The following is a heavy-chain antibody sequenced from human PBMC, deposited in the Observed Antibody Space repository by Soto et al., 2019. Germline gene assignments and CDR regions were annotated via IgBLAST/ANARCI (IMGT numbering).Heavy chain of an antibody. J-gene: IGHJ4*02. CDR3: AKALLGYSSTWPTGY. CDR1: GFPFSSNA. D-gene: IGHD6-19*01. V-gene: IGHV3-23*01. Sequence: FLRLSCAASGFPFSSNAMSWVRQAPEKGLEWVSGISGSGDSTYYADSVKGRFTISRDNFKNTLYLQMNSLRAEDTAVYYCAKALLGYSSTWPTGYWGQGTLVTVSS. CDR2: ISGSGDST.